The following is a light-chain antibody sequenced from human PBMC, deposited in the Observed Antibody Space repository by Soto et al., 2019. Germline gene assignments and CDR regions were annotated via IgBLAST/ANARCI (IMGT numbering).Light chain of an antibody. CDR3: QQRNSWPLT. CDR2: DAS. CDR1: QSVSSY. Sequence: EIVLTQSPATLSLSPGERATLSCRASQSVSSYLAWYQQKPGQAPRLLIYDASNRATGIPARFSGSGSGTDFALTISSLEPEDFAVYYCQQRNSWPLTFGGGTK. J-gene: IGKJ4*01. V-gene: IGKV3-11*01.